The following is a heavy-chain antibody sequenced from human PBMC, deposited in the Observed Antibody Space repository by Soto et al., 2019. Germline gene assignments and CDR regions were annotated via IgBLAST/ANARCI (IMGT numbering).Heavy chain of an antibody. Sequence: QVQLQQWGAGLLKPSETLSLTCAVYGGSFSGYYWSWIRQPPGKGLEWIGEINHSGSTNYNPSLKSRVTISVDTSKNQFSLKLSSVTAADTAVYYCAREEDTVTTYNYWGQGTLVTVSS. CDR2: INHSGST. CDR1: GGSFSGYY. J-gene: IGHJ4*02. V-gene: IGHV4-34*01. CDR3: AREEDTVTTYNY. D-gene: IGHD4-17*01.